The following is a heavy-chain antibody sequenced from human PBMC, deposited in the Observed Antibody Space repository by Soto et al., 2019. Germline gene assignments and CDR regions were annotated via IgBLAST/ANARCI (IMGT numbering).Heavy chain of an antibody. CDR3: VKPRRPAGVRSGGSADCFDP. J-gene: IGHJ5*02. CDR1: GFTFSNYA. D-gene: IGHD2-8*01. CDR2: ISSNGDNI. V-gene: IGHV3-64D*06. Sequence: EVQLVESGGGLVQPGGSLRLSCSASGFTFSNYAMHWVRQAPGKGLEYVSVISSNGDNIYYADSVRGRFTISRDNSKNRPELQVSSLRPEDTAMYYCVKPRRPAGVRSGGSADCFDPWGQGTLVTVAS.